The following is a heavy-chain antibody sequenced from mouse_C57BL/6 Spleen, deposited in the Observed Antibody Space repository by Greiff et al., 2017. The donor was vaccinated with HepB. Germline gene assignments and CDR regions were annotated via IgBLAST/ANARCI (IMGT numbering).Heavy chain of an antibody. V-gene: IGHV1-82*01. CDR3: ASSDSSVPFAY. D-gene: IGHD3-2*02. CDR2: IYPGDGDT. CDR1: GYAFSSSW. J-gene: IGHJ3*01. Sequence: VQLQQSGPELVKPGASVKISCKASGYAFSSSWMNWVKQRPGKGLEWIGRIYPGDGDTNYNGKFKGKATLTADKSSSTAYMQLSSLTSEDSAVYFCASSDSSVPFAYWGQGTLVTVSA.